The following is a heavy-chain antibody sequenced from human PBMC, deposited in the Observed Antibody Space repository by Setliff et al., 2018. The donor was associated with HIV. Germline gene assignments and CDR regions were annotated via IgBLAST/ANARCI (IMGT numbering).Heavy chain of an antibody. CDR2: IYSGGNT. CDR3: AREEVRSSFPYCGMDV. D-gene: IGHD3-3*01. CDR1: GLTVSRNY. J-gene: IGHJ6*02. Sequence: GGSLRLSCAASGLTVSRNYMTWVRQAPGKGLEWVSVIYSGGNTYYADSVKGRFTISRDTAKNTVYLQMNSLRAEDTAVYYCAREEVRSSFPYCGMDVWGQGTTVTVTS. V-gene: IGHV3-66*02.